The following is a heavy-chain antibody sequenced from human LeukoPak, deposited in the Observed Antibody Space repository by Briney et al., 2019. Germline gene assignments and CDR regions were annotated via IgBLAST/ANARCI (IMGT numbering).Heavy chain of an antibody. CDR2: ISGSGGST. CDR1: GFTSSSYA. D-gene: IGHD1-26*01. Sequence: GGSLRLSCAASGFTSSSYAMSWVRQAPGKGLEWVSAISGSGGSTYYADSVKGRFTISRDNSKNTLYLQMNSLGAEDTAVYYCAKDPRRWELRDFFDYWGQGTLVTVSS. CDR3: AKDPRRWELRDFFDY. V-gene: IGHV3-23*01. J-gene: IGHJ4*02.